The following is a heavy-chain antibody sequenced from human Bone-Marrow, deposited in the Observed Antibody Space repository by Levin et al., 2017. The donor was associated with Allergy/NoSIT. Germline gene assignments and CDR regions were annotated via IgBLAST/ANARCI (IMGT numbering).Heavy chain of an antibody. V-gene: IGHV5-51*01. J-gene: IGHJ4*02. Sequence: GGSLRLSCKASESSFNTYWIGWVRQMPGKGLEWMGIIYPGDSDTRYSPSFQGQVTISADKSTATAYLQWNSLRTSDSAMYFCARLGNWNPYYFDNWGQGTLVTVSS. CDR1: ESSFNTYW. D-gene: IGHD1-1*01. CDR2: IYPGDSDT. CDR3: ARLGNWNPYYFDN.